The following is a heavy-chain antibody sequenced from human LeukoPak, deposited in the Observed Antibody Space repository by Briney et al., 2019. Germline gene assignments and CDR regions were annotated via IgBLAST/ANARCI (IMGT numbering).Heavy chain of an antibody. Sequence: TGGSLRLSCAASGFTFSSYWMHWVRQAPGKGLVWISRINSDGSGTSYADSVKGRFTISRDNAKNTLYLRMNSLRAEDTAVYYCARADDGANSWVNYWGQGTLVTVSS. J-gene: IGHJ4*02. CDR1: GFTFSSYW. D-gene: IGHD4-23*01. CDR2: INSDGSGT. CDR3: ARADDGANSWVNY. V-gene: IGHV3-74*01.